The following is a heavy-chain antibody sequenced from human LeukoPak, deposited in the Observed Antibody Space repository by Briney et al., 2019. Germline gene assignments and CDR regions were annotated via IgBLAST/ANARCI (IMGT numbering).Heavy chain of an antibody. CDR1: GFTFSSYA. D-gene: IGHD6-19*01. J-gene: IGHJ4*02. CDR3: AKDLSSGWYPYYFDF. V-gene: IGHV3-23*01. CDR2: ISGSGAAT. Sequence: GGSLRLSCAASGFTFSSYAMSCVRQAPGKGLEWVSAISGSGAATFNADSVKGRFTISRDNSKNTLYLQMNSLRAEDTAVYYCAKDLSSGWYPYYFDFWGRGTLVTVSS.